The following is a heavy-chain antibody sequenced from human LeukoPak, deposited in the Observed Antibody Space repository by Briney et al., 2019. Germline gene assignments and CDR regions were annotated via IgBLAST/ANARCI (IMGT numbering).Heavy chain of an antibody. Sequence: GGSLRLSCAASGFTFSDYYMSWIRQAPGKGLEWVSYISHRVSDVQYADSVKGRFTISRDNARNSLYLQMNGLRAEDTAVYYCARDMMGNSGWPHDYWGQGTLVTVSS. CDR3: ARDMMGNSGWPHDY. D-gene: IGHD6-19*01. V-gene: IGHV3-11*01. CDR1: GFTFSDYY. J-gene: IGHJ4*02. CDR2: ISHRVSDV.